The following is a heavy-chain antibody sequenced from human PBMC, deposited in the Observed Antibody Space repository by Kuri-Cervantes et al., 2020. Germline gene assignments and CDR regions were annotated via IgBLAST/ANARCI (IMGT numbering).Heavy chain of an antibody. Sequence: GGSLRLSCAASGFTFSNAWMSWVRQAPGKGLEWVSGISRNSGSIGYADSVKGRFTISRDNAKNSLYLQMNSLRAEDTAVYYCAKEGYVWGSAIDYWGQGTLVTVSS. J-gene: IGHJ4*02. CDR1: GFTFSNAW. CDR3: AKEGYVWGSAIDY. V-gene: IGHV3-20*04. CDR2: ISRNSGSI. D-gene: IGHD3-16*01.